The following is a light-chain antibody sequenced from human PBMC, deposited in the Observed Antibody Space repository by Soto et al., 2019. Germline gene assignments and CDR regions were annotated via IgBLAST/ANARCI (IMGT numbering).Light chain of an antibody. V-gene: IGKV3-15*01. Sequence: ERAMRQSPATMSVSPGERATLSCRASQSVSSNLAWYQQKPGQAPRLLIYGASTRATGIPARFSGSGSGTEFTLTISSLQSEDFAVYYCQQYNNWPGWTFGQGTKVEIK. CDR2: GAS. J-gene: IGKJ1*01. CDR3: QQYNNWPGWT. CDR1: QSVSSN.